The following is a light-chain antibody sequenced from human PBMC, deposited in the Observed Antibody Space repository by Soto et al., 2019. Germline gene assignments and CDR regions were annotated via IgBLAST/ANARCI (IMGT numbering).Light chain of an antibody. CDR1: QSISSW. Sequence: DIQMTQSPSTLSASVGDRVTITCRARQSISSWLAWYQPKPGKVPKLLIYKASSLESGVQSRFSGSGSGTEFTLTISSLQPDDFATYYCQQYNSYPWTFGQGTKVEIK. CDR3: QQYNSYPWT. J-gene: IGKJ1*01. V-gene: IGKV1-5*03. CDR2: KAS.